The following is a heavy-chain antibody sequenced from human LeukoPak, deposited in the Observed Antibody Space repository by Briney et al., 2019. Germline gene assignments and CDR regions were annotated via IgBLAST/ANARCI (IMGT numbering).Heavy chain of an antibody. Sequence: GGSLRLSCAASGFTVSSNYMSWVRQAPGKGLEWVSVIYSGGSTYYADSVKGRFTISRDNSKNTLYLQMNSLRAEDTAVYYCAKRSSSSWHFDYWGQGTLVTVSS. CDR1: GFTVSSNY. CDR2: IYSGGST. J-gene: IGHJ4*02. V-gene: IGHV3-53*01. CDR3: AKRSSSSWHFDY. D-gene: IGHD6-13*01.